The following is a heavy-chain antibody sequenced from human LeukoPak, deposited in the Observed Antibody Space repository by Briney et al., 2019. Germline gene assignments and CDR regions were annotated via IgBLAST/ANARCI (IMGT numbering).Heavy chain of an antibody. CDR1: GFTFSNAW. Sequence: GGSLRLSCAASGFTFSNAWMNWVRQAPGKGLEWVGRIKSKTDAGTTDYAAPVKGRFTISRDDSKNTLYLQMNSLKTEDTAVYYCTTETYQFSSGWSFDYWGQGTLVTVSS. J-gene: IGHJ4*02. CDR3: TTETYQFSSGWSFDY. CDR2: IKSKTDAGTT. V-gene: IGHV3-15*01. D-gene: IGHD6-19*01.